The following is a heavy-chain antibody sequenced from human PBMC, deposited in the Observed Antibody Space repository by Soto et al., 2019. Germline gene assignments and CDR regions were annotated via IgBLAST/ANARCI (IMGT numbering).Heavy chain of an antibody. CDR1: GGSISSGGYY. CDR2: IYYSGST. Sequence: SLTCTVGGGSISSGGYYSSWPRQHPGKGLAWIGYIYYSGSTYYNASLKSRVTISVDTSKNQFSLKLSSVTAADTAVYYCARGLNRVVPAAIYNWFDHWGQGTRVTVSS. D-gene: IGHD2-2*01. J-gene: IGHJ5*02. CDR3: ARGLNRVVPAAIYNWFDH. V-gene: IGHV4-31*03.